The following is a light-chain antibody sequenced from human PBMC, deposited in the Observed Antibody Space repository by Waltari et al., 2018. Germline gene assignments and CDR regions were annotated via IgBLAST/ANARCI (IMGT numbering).Light chain of an antibody. Sequence: DFQLTQSPSFLSASVGDRVTITCRASQGISRHLAWYQQKPGEAPKLLIYDVSTLQSGVPSRFSGSGVGKEFTLTISSLQPEDSATYYCQKLDNYPPPTFGQGTRLEI. CDR2: DVS. J-gene: IGKJ5*01. V-gene: IGKV1-9*01. CDR3: QKLDNYPPPT. CDR1: QGISRH.